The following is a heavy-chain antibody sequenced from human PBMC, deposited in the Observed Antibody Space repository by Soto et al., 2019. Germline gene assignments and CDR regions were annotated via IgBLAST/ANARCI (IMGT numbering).Heavy chain of an antibody. CDR3: AKDSCGGSCYPRDY. CDR1: GFTFSSYG. V-gene: IGHV3-30*18. D-gene: IGHD2-15*01. CDR2: ISYDGSNK. Sequence: QVQLVESGGGVVQPGRSLRLSCAASGFTFSSYGMHWVRQAPGKGLEWVAVISYDGSNKYYADSVKGRFTISRDNXXNTLYLQMNSLRAEDTAVYYCAKDSCGGSCYPRDYWGQGTLVTVSS. J-gene: IGHJ4*02.